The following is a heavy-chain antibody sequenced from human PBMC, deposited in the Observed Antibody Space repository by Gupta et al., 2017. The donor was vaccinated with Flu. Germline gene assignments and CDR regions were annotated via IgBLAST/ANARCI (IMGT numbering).Heavy chain of an antibody. D-gene: IGHD3-10*01. Sequence: WIRQPPGKGLEWIGYIYYSGSTNYNPSLKSRVTISLDTSKNQFSLKLSSVTAADTAVYYCARVGAWLGGIGYWGQGTLVTVSS. J-gene: IGHJ4*02. CDR2: IYYSGST. CDR3: ARVGAWLGGIGY. V-gene: IGHV4-59*01.